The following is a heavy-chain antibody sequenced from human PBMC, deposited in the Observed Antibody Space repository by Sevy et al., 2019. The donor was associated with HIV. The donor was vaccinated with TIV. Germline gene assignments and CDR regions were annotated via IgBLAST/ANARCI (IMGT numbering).Heavy chain of an antibody. Sequence: GGSLRLSCAASGFTFSSYSMNWVRQAPGKGLEWVSSISSSSYIYYADSVKGRFTISRDNAKNSLYLQMNSLRAEDTAVYYCARVFEDYDFWSGYYDYYYYGMDVWGQGTTVTVSS. J-gene: IGHJ6*02. CDR1: GFTFSSYS. D-gene: IGHD3-3*01. V-gene: IGHV3-21*01. CDR3: ARVFEDYDFWSGYYDYYYYGMDV. CDR2: ISSSSYI.